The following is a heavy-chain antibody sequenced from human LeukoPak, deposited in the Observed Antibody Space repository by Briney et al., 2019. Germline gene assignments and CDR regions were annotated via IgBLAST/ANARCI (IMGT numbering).Heavy chain of an antibody. CDR1: GLPHCMYW. J-gene: IGHJ1*01. CDR3: ARAPSEVGSYFPEYFRH. V-gene: IGHV3-74*01. D-gene: IGHD3-10*01. Sequence: PGGPLTLPCEASGLPHCMYWKLCPRDAPGGAVVWGSRIKSDGKTNYADCVKGRFTISRDNANNTVSLQMDSLRAEDTGVYYCARAPSEVGSYFPEYFRHWGQGTLVTVSS. CDR2: IKSDGKT.